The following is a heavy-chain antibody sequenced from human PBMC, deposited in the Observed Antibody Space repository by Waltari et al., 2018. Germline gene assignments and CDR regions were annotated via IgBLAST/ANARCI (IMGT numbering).Heavy chain of an antibody. J-gene: IGHJ4*02. D-gene: IGHD3-10*01. Sequence: QLQLQESGPGLVKPSETLPLTCTVSGGSISRSNYYWGWSRQPPGTGRYWCASGSHSGSTYYNPSLRSRVTISVDTSKNQFSLKLTSVTAADTAVYYCARIYGSGSPIPSVDYWGQGTLVTVSS. CDR2: GSHSGST. V-gene: IGHV4-39*01. CDR3: ARIYGSGSPIPSVDY. CDR1: GGSISRSNYY.